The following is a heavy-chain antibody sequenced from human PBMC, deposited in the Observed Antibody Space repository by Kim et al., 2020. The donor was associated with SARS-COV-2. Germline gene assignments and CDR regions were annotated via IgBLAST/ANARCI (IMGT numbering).Heavy chain of an antibody. V-gene: IGHV3-30*02. D-gene: IGHD6-19*01. CDR3: AKQRLAVAGDYYYGMDV. J-gene: IGHJ6*02. Sequence: VKGRFTISRDNSKNTLYLQMNSLRAEDTAVYYCAKQRLAVAGDYYYGMDVWGQGTTVTVSS.